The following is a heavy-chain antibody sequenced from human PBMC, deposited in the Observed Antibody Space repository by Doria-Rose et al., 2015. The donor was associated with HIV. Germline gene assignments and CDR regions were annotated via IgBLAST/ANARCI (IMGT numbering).Heavy chain of an antibody. J-gene: IGHJ4*02. V-gene: IGHV2-26*01. CDR3: ARIKSSRWYHKYYFDF. D-gene: IGHD6-13*01. CDR1: GGSLSSPGMG. CDR2: IFSDDER. Sequence: ESGPVLVKPTETLTLTCTVSGGSLSSPGMGVSWIRQPPGKALEWLANIFSDDERPYKTSLKSRLTTSRGTSKSQVVRTMTDVDPVDTATYYCARIKSSRWYHKYYFDFWGQGTLVIVSA.